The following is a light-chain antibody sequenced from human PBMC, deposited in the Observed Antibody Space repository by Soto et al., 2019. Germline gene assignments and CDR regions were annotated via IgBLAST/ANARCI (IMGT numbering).Light chain of an antibody. J-gene: IGKJ2*01. CDR3: QQYNSYSPYT. Sequence: DIQMTQSPSTLSASVGDRVTITCRASQSINSWVAWNQQKPGKAPKLLIYKASSLESGVPSRFSGSGSGTEFTLTSSSLQPDDFATYYCQQYNSYSPYTFGQGTKLEIK. CDR1: QSINSW. V-gene: IGKV1-5*03. CDR2: KAS.